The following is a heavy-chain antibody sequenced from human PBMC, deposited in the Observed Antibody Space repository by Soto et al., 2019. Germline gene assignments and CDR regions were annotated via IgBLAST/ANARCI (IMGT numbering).Heavy chain of an antibody. Sequence: PSETLSLTCTVSGGSISSGGYYWSWIRQHPGKGLEWIGYIYYSGSTYYNPSLKSRVTISVDTSKNQFSLKLSSVTAADTAVYYCARAFSSSSEGGDNWLDPWGQGTLVTVSS. V-gene: IGHV4-31*03. CDR1: GGSISSGGYY. D-gene: IGHD6-6*01. CDR3: ARAFSSSSEGGDNWLDP. CDR2: IYYSGST. J-gene: IGHJ5*02.